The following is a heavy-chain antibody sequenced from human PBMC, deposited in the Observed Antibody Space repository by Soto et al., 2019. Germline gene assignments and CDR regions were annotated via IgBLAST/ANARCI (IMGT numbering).Heavy chain of an antibody. CDR1: GFTVSSKY. D-gene: IGHD2-15*01. CDR2: IQRVGSI. V-gene: IGHV3-66*01. J-gene: IGHJ6*03. Sequence: VQLVESGGGLVRPGGSLRLSCAVSGFTVSSKYMSWVRQAPGKGLEWVAVIQRVGSIYYADSVKGRFAISRDSSKNTLDLQMNGLREEDTAVYYCARDDVHCSGAICYGVRIDVWGKGTTVTVSS. CDR3: ARDDVHCSGAICYGVRIDV.